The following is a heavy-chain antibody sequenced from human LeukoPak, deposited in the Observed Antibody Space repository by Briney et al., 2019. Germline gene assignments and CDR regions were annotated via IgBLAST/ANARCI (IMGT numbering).Heavy chain of an antibody. CDR3: TRGDRGYAESLY. J-gene: IGHJ4*02. D-gene: IGHD5-12*01. Sequence: GGSLRLSCAAPGFTFNSYTMNWVRQAPGKGLEWVGNIKEDGNEDYYVDSVEGRFVIFRDNAKNSLYLQMHSLRAEDTAVYYCTRGDRGYAESLYWGRGTLVTVSS. V-gene: IGHV3-7*01. CDR1: GFTFNSYT. CDR2: IKEDGNED.